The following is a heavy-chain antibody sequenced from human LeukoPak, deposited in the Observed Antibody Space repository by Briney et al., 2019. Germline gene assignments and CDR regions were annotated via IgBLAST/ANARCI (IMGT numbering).Heavy chain of an antibody. CDR3: ARRLHSSGSSYWFDP. CDR2: ISYTGIT. Sequence: SETLSLTCTVSGGSISSGGYSWTWLRQPPGKRLEWIGYISYTGITYYNPSLMSRVTISVATSKNQFSLKLTSVTAADSAVYYCARRLHSSGSSYWFDPWGQGTLVTVSS. J-gene: IGHJ5*02. V-gene: IGHV4-61*08. D-gene: IGHD6-19*01. CDR1: GGSISSGGYS.